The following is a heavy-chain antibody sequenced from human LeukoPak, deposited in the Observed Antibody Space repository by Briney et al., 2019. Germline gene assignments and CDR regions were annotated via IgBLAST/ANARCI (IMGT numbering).Heavy chain of an antibody. D-gene: IGHD3-10*01. CDR3: ARSELLWFGGVNSGFDY. V-gene: IGHV4-59*01. J-gene: IGHJ4*02. CDR1: GGSISSYY. Sequence: SETLSLTCTVSGGSISSYYWSWIRQPPGKGLEWIGYVYYSGGTNYNPSLKSRVTISVDTSENQFSLKLSSVTAADTAVYYCARSELLWFGGVNSGFDYWGQGTLVTVSS. CDR2: VYYSGGT.